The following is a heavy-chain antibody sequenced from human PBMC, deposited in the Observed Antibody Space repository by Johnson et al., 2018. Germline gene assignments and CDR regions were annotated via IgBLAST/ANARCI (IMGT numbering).Heavy chain of an antibody. CDR2: ISWNSGSI. Sequence: EVQLVESGGGLVQPGRSLRLSCAASGFTFDDYAMHWVRPAPGKGLEWVSGISWNSGSIGYADPVKGRFTISRDNAKNSLYLQMHSLRAEDTALYYCAKAPVGWLGEGAEYFQHWGQGTLVTVSS. D-gene: IGHD3-3*01. CDR1: GFTFDDYA. J-gene: IGHJ1*01. V-gene: IGHV3-9*01. CDR3: AKAPVGWLGEGAEYFQH.